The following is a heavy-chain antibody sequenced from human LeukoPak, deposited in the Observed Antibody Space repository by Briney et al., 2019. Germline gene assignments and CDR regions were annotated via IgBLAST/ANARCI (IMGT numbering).Heavy chain of an antibody. D-gene: IGHD5-24*01. CDR1: SGSISSSNW. J-gene: IGHJ1*01. Sequence: NPSGTLSLTCAVSSGSISSSNWWSWVRQPPGKGLEWIGEINHSGSTHYTPSLKSRVTISVDTSDNQFSLKVISVTAADAAVYYCALGYNDIWERWGRGPWSPSPQ. CDR2: INHSGST. CDR3: ALGYNDIWER. V-gene: IGHV4-4*02.